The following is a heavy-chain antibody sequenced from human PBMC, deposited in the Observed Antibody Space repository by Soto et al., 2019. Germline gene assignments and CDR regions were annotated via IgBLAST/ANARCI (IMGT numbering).Heavy chain of an antibody. J-gene: IGHJ6*02. Sequence: QVQLQQSGPGLVKPSETLSLTCTVSSGPTSSHNWGWIRQPPGRGLEWIGYVYNTGGTSYTPTLRSRVTIAADTSTKNLSPPLSAVTAADRAVYYCVRQGIGPLQGLVDGWGQGTRVSVSS. CDR3: VRQGIGPLQGLVDG. CDR1: SGPTSSHN. V-gene: IGHV4-59*08. CDR2: VYNTGGT. D-gene: IGHD3-10*01.